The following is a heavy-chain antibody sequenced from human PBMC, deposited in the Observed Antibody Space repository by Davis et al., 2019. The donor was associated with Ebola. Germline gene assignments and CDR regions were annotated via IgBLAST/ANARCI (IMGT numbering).Heavy chain of an antibody. CDR2: ISGNGGST. D-gene: IGHD3-3*02. Sequence: PGGSLRLSCAASGLTVRSNHMSWVRQAPGKGLEWVSVISGNGGSTYYADSVKGRFTISRDNSKKTLYLQMDSLRADDTAVCYCAKSGLAFRVDKKHYGMDVWGKGTTVTVSS. CDR1: GLTVRSNH. V-gene: IGHV3-23*01. J-gene: IGHJ6*04. CDR3: AKSGLAFRVDKKHYGMDV.